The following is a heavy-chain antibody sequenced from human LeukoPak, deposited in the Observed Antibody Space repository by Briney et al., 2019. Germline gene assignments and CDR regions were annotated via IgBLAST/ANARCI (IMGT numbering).Heavy chain of an antibody. J-gene: IGHJ4*02. CDR3: ARWSENSGYDGVDY. D-gene: IGHD5-12*01. V-gene: IGHV4-39*07. CDR1: GGSISSSSYY. Sequence: PSETLSPTCTVAGGSISSSSYYWGWIRQPPGKGLEWIGSIYYSGSTYYNPSLKSRVTISVATSKNQFSLKLRSVTAADMAVYYCARWSENSGYDGVDYWGQGTLVTVSS. CDR2: IYYSGST.